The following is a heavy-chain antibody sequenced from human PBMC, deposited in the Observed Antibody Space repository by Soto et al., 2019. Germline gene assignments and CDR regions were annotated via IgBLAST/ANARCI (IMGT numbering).Heavy chain of an antibody. Sequence: SETLSLTCTVSGGSISSSSYYWGWIRQPPGKGLEWIGSIYYSGSTYYNPSLKSRVTISVDTSKNQFSLKLSSVTAADTAVYYCARDLTGDGHFDYWGQGTLVTVSS. CDR1: GGSISSSSYY. V-gene: IGHV4-39*07. J-gene: IGHJ4*02. CDR3: ARDLTGDGHFDY. D-gene: IGHD7-27*01. CDR2: IYYSGST.